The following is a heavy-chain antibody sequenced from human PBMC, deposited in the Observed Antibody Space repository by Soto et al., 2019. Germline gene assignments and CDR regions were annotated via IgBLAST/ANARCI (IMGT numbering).Heavy chain of an antibody. J-gene: IGHJ6*02. CDR2: IIPIFGTA. Sequence: QVQLVQSGAEVKKPGSSVKVSCKASGGTFSSYAISWVRQAPGQGLEWMGGIIPIFGTANYAQKFQGRVTITADESTSTAYMELSSLRSEDTAVYYCARGGYCGRDCIGAYGMDVWGQGTTVTVSS. D-gene: IGHD2-21*02. CDR3: ARGGYCGRDCIGAYGMDV. CDR1: GGTFSSYA. V-gene: IGHV1-69*01.